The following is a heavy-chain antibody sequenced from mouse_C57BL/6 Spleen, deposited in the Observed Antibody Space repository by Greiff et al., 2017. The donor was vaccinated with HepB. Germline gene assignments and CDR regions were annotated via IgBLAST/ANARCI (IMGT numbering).Heavy chain of an antibody. V-gene: IGHV1-61*01. J-gene: IGHJ4*01. CDR3: ARREAGYHAMDY. CDR2: IYPSDSET. CDR1: GYTFTSYW. Sequence: QVQLQQPGAELVRPGSSVKLSCKASGYTFTSYWMDWVKQRPGQGLEWIGNIYPSDSETHYNQKFKDKATLTVDKSSSTAYMQLSSLTSEDSAVYYCARREAGYHAMDYWGQGTSVTVSS.